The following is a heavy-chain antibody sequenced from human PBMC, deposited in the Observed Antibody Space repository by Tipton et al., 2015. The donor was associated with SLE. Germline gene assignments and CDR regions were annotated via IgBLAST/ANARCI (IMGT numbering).Heavy chain of an antibody. CDR1: GFSFSNDA. CDR3: AKDSGSSWYGGWFDP. Sequence: SLRLSCAASGFSFSNDAMHWVRQAPGKGLEWLAYIRYDGNSKYYADSVKGRFTISRDNSMNTLYLQMNNLRLEDTAMYFCAKDSGSSWYGGWFDPWGQGALVTVSS. J-gene: IGHJ5*02. D-gene: IGHD6-13*01. CDR2: IRYDGNSK. V-gene: IGHV3-30*02.